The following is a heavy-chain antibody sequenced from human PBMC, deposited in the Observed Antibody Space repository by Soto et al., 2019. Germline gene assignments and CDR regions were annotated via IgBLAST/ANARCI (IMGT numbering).Heavy chain of an antibody. J-gene: IGHJ5*02. CDR3: ARQRVVPATPTNWFDP. D-gene: IGHD2-15*01. CDR2: IYYNGST. CDR1: GGSVSSRIYF. Sequence: QVQVQESGPGLVKPSDTLSLTCTVSGGSVSSRIYFWGWIRQSPGKGLEWIGTIYYNGSTYYNPSLNSRVTLPVDTSRNHFSLKLTSVTASDTALYYCARQRVVPATPTNWFDPWGQGTLVTVSS. V-gene: IGHV4-39*01.